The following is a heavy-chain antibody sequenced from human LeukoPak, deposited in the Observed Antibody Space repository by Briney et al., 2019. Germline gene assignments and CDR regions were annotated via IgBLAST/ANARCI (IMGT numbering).Heavy chain of an antibody. J-gene: IGHJ4*02. CDR1: GGSISSGGYY. V-gene: IGHV4-31*03. CDR2: IYYSGST. CDR3: ARAGGFFSPFGY. D-gene: IGHD3-3*01. Sequence: PSETLSLTCTVSGGSISSGGYYWSWIRQHPGKGLEWIGYIYYSGSTYYNPSLKSRVTISVDTSKNQFSLELSSVTAADTAVYYRARAGGFFSPFGYWGQGTLVTVSS.